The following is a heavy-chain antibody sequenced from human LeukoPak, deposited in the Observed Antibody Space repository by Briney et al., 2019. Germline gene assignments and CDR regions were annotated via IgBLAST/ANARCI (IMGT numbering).Heavy chain of an antibody. CDR1: GFAFSRYW. J-gene: IGHJ3*01. CDR3: ARDVGYSYGPKYDAFDL. Sequence: GDSLRLSRAASGFAFSRYWISWVRQAPRKGLEWLANIGQDGSLINYAGSVKGRFTISRDNAKNLLFLQMDSLRGEDTAVYFCARDVGYSYGPKYDAFDLWGQGTMVTVSA. V-gene: IGHV3-7*01. D-gene: IGHD6-13*01. CDR2: IGQDGSLI.